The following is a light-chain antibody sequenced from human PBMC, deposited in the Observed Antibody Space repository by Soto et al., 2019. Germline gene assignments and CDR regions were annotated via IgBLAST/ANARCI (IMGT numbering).Light chain of an antibody. CDR3: QQFASSPQT. CDR1: QSVGRDY. Sequence: ESVLTQSPGTLSLSPGERATLSCRASQSVGRDYLAWYQQRPGQVPRLLIYGASSQATGIPDRFSGGGSGTDFTLTINRLEPEDSAVYYCQQFASSPQTFGQGTKVDIK. CDR2: GAS. J-gene: IGKJ1*01. V-gene: IGKV3-20*01.